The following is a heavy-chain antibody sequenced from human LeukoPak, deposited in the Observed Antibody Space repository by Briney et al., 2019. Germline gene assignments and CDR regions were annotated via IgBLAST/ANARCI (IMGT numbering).Heavy chain of an antibody. V-gene: IGHV3-11*01. D-gene: IGHD3-10*01. CDR3: ARRFGLVRGVILSYYYMDV. CDR1: GFTFSDYY. J-gene: IGHJ6*03. CDR2: ISSSGSTI. Sequence: PGGSLRLSCAASGFTFSDYYMSWIRQAPGKGLEWVSCISSSGSTIYYADSVKGRFTISRDNAKNSLYLQMNSLRAEDTAVYYCARRFGLVRGVILSYYYMDVWGKGTTVTISS.